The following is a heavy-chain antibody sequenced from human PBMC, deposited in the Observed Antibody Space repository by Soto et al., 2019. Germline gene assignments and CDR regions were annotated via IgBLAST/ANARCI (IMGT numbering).Heavy chain of an antibody. V-gene: IGHV3-33*08. D-gene: IGHD6-19*01. Sequence: GGSLRLSCAASGFTFSSYGMHWVRQAPGKGLEWVAVIWYDGSNKYYADSVKGRFTISRDNSKNTLYLQMNSLRAEDTAVYYCAHLAAPYYYYGMDVWGQGTTVTVSS. CDR3: AHLAAPYYYYGMDV. J-gene: IGHJ6*02. CDR1: GFTFSSYG. CDR2: IWYDGSNK.